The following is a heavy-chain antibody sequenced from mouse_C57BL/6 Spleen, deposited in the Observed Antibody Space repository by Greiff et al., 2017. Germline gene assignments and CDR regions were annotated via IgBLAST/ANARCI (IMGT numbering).Heavy chain of an antibody. CDR1: GYTFTSYW. V-gene: IGHV1-50*01. CDR3: ARYGSRGFAY. D-gene: IGHD1-1*01. Sequence: QVQLQHPGAELVKPGASVKLSCKASGYTFTSYWMQWVKQRPGQGLEWIGEIDPSDSYTNYNQKFKGKATLTVDTSSSTAYMQLSSLTSEDSAVYYCARYGSRGFAYWGQGTLVTVSA. CDR2: IDPSDSYT. J-gene: IGHJ3*01.